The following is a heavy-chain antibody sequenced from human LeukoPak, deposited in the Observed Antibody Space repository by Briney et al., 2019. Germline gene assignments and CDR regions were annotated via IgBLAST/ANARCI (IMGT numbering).Heavy chain of an antibody. D-gene: IGHD1/OR15-1a*01. Sequence: TSETLSLTCTVSGGSISSYYWSWIRQPPGKGLEWIGYIYYSGSTNYNPSLKSRVTISVDTSKNQFSLKLSSVTAADTAVYYCARHVRLNNKKNWFDPWGQGTLVTVSS. V-gene: IGHV4-59*08. CDR3: ARHVRLNNKKNWFDP. CDR2: IYYSGST. J-gene: IGHJ5*02. CDR1: GGSISSYY.